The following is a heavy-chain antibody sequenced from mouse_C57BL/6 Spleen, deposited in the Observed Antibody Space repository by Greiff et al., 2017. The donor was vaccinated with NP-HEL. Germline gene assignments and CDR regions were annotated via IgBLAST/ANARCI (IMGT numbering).Heavy chain of an antibody. CDR2: INPYNGGT. Sequence: EVQLQQSGPVLVKPGASVKMSCKASGYTFTDYYMNWVTQSHGKSLEWIGVINPYNGGTSYNQKFKGKATLTVDKSSSKAYLELNSLTSEDSAVYYCARRNYLRDYAMDYWGQGTSVTVSS. CDR3: ARRNYLRDYAMDY. D-gene: IGHD1-1*01. J-gene: IGHJ4*01. CDR1: GYTFTDYY. V-gene: IGHV1-19*01.